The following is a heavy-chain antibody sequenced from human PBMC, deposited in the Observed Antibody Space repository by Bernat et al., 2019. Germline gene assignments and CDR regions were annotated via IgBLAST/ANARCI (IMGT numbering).Heavy chain of an antibody. CDR2: ISYDGSNK. J-gene: IGHJ4*02. D-gene: IGHD2-2*01. CDR3: ATDHLPGIPGRRTYYFDY. Sequence: QVQLVESGGGVVQPGRSLRLSCATSGFTFSSYALHWVRQAPGKGLEWVAVISYDGSNKYYADSVKGRFSISRDNSKNTLYLQMNSLRAEDAALYYCATDHLPGIPGRRTYYFDYWGRGTLVTVSS. CDR1: GFTFSSYA. V-gene: IGHV3-30*03.